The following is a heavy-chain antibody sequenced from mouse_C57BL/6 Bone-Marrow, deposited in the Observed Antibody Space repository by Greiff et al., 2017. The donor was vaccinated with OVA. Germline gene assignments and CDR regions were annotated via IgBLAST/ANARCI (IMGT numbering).Heavy chain of an antibody. CDR1: GYTFTSYW. J-gene: IGHJ3*01. D-gene: IGHD2-4*01. CDR3: ARWGDDDSWFAY. Sequence: QVQLQQPGAELVKPGASVKLSCKASGYTFTSYWMHWVKQRPGQGLEWIGMIHPNSGSTNYNEKFKSKATLTVDKSSSTAYMQLSSLTSEDSAVYYCARWGDDDSWFAYWGQGTLVTVSA. CDR2: IHPNSGST. V-gene: IGHV1-64*01.